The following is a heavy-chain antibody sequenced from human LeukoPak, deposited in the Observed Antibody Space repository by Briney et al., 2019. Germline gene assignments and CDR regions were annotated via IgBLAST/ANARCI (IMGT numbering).Heavy chain of an antibody. Sequence: SQTLSLTCAISGDSVSSNSAAWSWIRQSPSRGLEWLGRTYYRSKWYNDYAVSVKSRITINPDTSKNQFSPQLNSVTPEDTAVYYCARGGGSRDIVVVPAAIPVDCYPCLDAFDIWGQGTMVTVSS. CDR2: TYYRSKWYN. CDR3: ARGGGSRDIVVVPAAIPVDCYPCLDAFDI. D-gene: IGHD2-2*01. CDR1: GDSVSSNSAA. J-gene: IGHJ3*02. V-gene: IGHV6-1*01.